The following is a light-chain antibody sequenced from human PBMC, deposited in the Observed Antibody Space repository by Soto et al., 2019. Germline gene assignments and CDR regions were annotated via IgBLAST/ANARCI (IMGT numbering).Light chain of an antibody. CDR3: QQYGSSPRIS. CDR2: GAS. V-gene: IGKV3-20*01. Sequence: EMVLTQSPGTLSLSPGERATLSCRASQSISSKSLAWYQQKPGQAPRLFIYGASSRATGIPDRFIGSGSGTHFTLTISRLEPEDFALYYCQQYGSSPRISFGQGTRLEI. J-gene: IGKJ5*01. CDR1: QSISSKS.